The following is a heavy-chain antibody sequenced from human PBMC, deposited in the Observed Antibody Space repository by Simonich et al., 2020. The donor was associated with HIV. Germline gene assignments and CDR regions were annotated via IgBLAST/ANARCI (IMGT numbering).Heavy chain of an antibody. Sequence: QVQLVQSGAEVKKPGASVKVSCKAAGYTFIGYYMHWVRQAPGQGLEWMGRFNPNSGGTNYAKKCQGRVTMTRDTSISTAYMELSRLRSDDTAVYYCARSRSGPFDAFDIWGQGTMVTVSS. V-gene: IGHV1-2*06. D-gene: IGHD3-3*01. CDR3: ARSRSGPFDAFDI. CDR2: FNPNSGGT. J-gene: IGHJ3*02. CDR1: GYTFIGYY.